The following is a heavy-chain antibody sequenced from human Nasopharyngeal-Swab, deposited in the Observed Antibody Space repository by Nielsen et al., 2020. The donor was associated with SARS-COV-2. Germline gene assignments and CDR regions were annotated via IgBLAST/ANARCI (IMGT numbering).Heavy chain of an antibody. CDR3: AKDRPQVLGTTDGFDV. V-gene: IGHV3-23*01. Sequence: GESLKIPCAASGFSFSRYAVHWVRQAPGTGLEWVSVITSSTSQTYYADSVKGRFTISRDNSKNTVYLQMSSLRAQDTAIYYCAKDRPQVLGTTDGFDVWGQGTMVTVSS. J-gene: IGHJ3*01. CDR1: GFSFSRYA. D-gene: IGHD1-7*01. CDR2: ITSSTSQT.